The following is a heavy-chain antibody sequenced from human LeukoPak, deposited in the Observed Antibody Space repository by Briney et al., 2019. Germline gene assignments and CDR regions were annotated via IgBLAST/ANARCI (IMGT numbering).Heavy chain of an antibody. J-gene: IGHJ5*02. CDR3: ARVMGITIFGVVIYNWFDP. CDR2: INPRGGST. D-gene: IGHD3-3*01. Sequence: GASVKVSCKASGYTFTSYYMHWVRQAPGQGLEWMGIINPRGGSTSYAQKFQGRVTMTRDTSTSTVYMELSSLRSEDTAVYYCARVMGITIFGVVIYNWFDPWGQGTLVTVSS. CDR1: GYTFTSYY. V-gene: IGHV1-46*03.